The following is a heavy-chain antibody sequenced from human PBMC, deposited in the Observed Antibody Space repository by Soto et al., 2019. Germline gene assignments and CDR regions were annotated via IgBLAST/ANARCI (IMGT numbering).Heavy chain of an antibody. Sequence: EVQLVESGGGSVQPGGSLRLSCAASGFSFSSYTMNWVRQAPGKGLEWVSFISRSSTITYADSVKGRFTITRDNVKNSLYMQMNSLRDEDTAVYYCARDLHWAFDSWGQGTLVTVSS. CDR2: ISRSSTI. V-gene: IGHV3-48*02. D-gene: IGHD7-27*01. CDR3: ARDLHWAFDS. CDR1: GFSFSSYT. J-gene: IGHJ4*02.